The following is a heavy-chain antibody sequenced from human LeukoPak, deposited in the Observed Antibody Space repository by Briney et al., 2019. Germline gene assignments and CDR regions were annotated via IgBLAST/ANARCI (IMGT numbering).Heavy chain of an antibody. CDR1: GYTFTSYD. CDR2: MNTNSGNT. D-gene: IGHD4-17*01. Sequence: ASVKVSCKASGYTFTSYDVNWVRQATGQGVEWMGWMNTNSGNTGYAQKFQGRVTITRNTSISTAYMELSSLRSEDTAVYYCARGPHYAVDYWGQGTLVTVSS. CDR3: ARGPHYAVDY. V-gene: IGHV1-8*01. J-gene: IGHJ4*02.